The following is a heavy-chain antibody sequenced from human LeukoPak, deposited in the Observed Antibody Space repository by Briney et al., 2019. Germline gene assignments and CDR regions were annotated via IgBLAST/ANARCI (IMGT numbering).Heavy chain of an antibody. CDR2: IYYSGST. Sequence: SETLSLTCTVSGGSISSYYWSWIRQPPGKGLEWIGYIYYSGSTNYNPFLKSRVTISVDTSKNQFSLKLSSVTAADTAVYYCARGRYSSSWSWGQGTLVTVSS. D-gene: IGHD6-13*01. CDR1: GGSISSYY. V-gene: IGHV4-59*01. CDR3: ARGRYSSSWS. J-gene: IGHJ4*02.